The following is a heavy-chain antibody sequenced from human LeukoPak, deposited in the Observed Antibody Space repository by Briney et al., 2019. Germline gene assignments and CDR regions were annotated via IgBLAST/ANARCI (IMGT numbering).Heavy chain of an antibody. D-gene: IGHD3/OR15-3a*01. CDR2: IYHSGVT. CDR1: GYSISSDFC. Sequence: PSETLSLTCAGSGYSISSDFCWGWIRQPPGKGLEWIGNIYHSGVTNYNPSLKSRVTISVDTSKNQFSLQLSFVTAADTAVYYCARLRTGFYGHYWGQGTLVTVSS. V-gene: IGHV4-38-2*01. J-gene: IGHJ4*02. CDR3: ARLRTGFYGHY.